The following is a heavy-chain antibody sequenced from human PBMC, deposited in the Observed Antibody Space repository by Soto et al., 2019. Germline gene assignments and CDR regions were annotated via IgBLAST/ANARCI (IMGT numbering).Heavy chain of an antibody. CDR3: AKGHKTEIYKGPLDY. CDR1: GFTFSSYA. J-gene: IGHJ4*02. D-gene: IGHD1-1*01. CDR2: ISGSGGST. Sequence: GGSLRLSCAASGFTFSSYAMSWVRQAPGKGLEWVSAISGSGGSTYYADSVKGRFTIPRDNSKNTLYLQMNNLRAEDTAVYYCAKGHKTEIYKGPLDYWGQGTLVTVSS. V-gene: IGHV3-23*01.